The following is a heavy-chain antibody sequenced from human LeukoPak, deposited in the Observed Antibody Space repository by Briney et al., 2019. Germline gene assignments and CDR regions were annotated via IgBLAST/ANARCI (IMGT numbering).Heavy chain of an antibody. Sequence: SETLSLTCAVYGGSFSGYYWSWIRQPPGKGLEWIAYIYYSGSTNYNPSLKSRVTISVDTSKNQFSLKLSSVTAADTAVYYCASTYYYDSSGYGGVYFDYWGQGTLVTVSS. D-gene: IGHD3-22*01. CDR1: GGSFSGYY. CDR2: IYYSGST. J-gene: IGHJ4*02. V-gene: IGHV4-59*01. CDR3: ASTYYYDSSGYGGVYFDY.